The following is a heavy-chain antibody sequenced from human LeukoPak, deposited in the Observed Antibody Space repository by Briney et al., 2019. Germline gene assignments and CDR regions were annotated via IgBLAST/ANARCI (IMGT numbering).Heavy chain of an antibody. CDR3: AELGITMIGGV. CDR1: GFSFSDYN. D-gene: IGHD3-10*02. Sequence: GGSLRLSCAASGFSFSDYNMNWVRQAPGKGLEWVSAISGSGGSTYYADSVKGRFTISRDNSKDTLYVQMNSLRAEDTAVYYCAELGITMIGGVWGKGTTVTISS. CDR2: ISGSGGST. J-gene: IGHJ6*04. V-gene: IGHV3-23*01.